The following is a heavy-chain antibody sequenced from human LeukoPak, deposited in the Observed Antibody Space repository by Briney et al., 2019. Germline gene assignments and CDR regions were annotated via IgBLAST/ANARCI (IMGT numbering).Heavy chain of an antibody. J-gene: IGHJ3*02. D-gene: IGHD6-13*01. CDR2: IYPGDSDT. CDR1: GYSFTSYW. CDR3: ARHGSSSWYSTHAFDI. V-gene: IGHV5-51*01. Sequence: GESLKISCKGSGYSFTSYWIGWVRQMPGKGLEWMGFIYPGDSDTRYGPSFQGQVTISADKSISTAYLQWSSLKASDTAMYYCARHGSSSWYSTHAFDIWGQGTMVTVSS.